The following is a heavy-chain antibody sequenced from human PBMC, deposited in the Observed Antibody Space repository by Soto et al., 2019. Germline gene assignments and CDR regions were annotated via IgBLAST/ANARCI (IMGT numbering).Heavy chain of an antibody. D-gene: IGHD5-12*01. CDR1: RYSFTKYW. CDR3: VRMGFSGGGYLSYYYYGMDI. J-gene: IGHJ6*02. Sequence: PGESLKSSCKGSRYSFTKYWIGWVRQMPGKGLELMAIIYPDESDTKYSPSFQGQVTISADNSISTAYLQWSSLKASDTAMYYCVRMGFSGGGYLSYYYYGMDIWGQGTTVTVSS. V-gene: IGHV5-51*01. CDR2: IYPDESDT.